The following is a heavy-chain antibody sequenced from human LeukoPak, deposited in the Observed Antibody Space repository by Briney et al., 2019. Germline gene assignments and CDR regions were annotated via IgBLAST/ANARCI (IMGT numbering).Heavy chain of an antibody. V-gene: IGHV4-59*01. Sequence: SGTLSLTCTVSGASITGYYWSWIRQPPGKGLEWIGYIFYSVSTHYNPSLKSRVTISVDTSKNQFSLRLSSVTAADTAIYYCARGVFGGYWGQGTLVSVST. J-gene: IGHJ4*02. CDR3: ARGVFGGY. CDR2: IFYSVST. D-gene: IGHD3-10*01. CDR1: GASITGYY.